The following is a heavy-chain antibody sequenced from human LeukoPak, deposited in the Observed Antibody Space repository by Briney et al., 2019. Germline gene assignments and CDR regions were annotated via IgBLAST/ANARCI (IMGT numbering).Heavy chain of an antibody. CDR3: ASETASSWYGGGGGVENAFDI. CDR1: GGSISSGDYY. Sequence: PSETLSLTCTVSGGSISSGDYYWSWIRQPPGKGLEWIGYIYYSGSTYYNPSLKSRVTISVDTSKNQFSLKLSSVTAADTAVYYCASETASSWYGGGGGVENAFDIWGQGTMVTVSS. J-gene: IGHJ3*02. V-gene: IGHV4-30-4*08. CDR2: IYYSGST. D-gene: IGHD6-13*01.